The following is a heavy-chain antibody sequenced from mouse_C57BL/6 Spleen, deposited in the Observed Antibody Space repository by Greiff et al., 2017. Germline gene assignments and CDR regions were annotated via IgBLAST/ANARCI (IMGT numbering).Heavy chain of an antibody. D-gene: IGHD2-2*01. Sequence: VQLQQSGAELVRPGASVTLSCKASGYTFTDYEMHWVKQTPVHGLEWIGAIDPETGGTAYNQKFKGKAILTADKSSSTAYMEHRSLTSEDSAVYYCTRWFLAYWGQGTLVTVSA. J-gene: IGHJ3*01. CDR3: TRWFLAY. CDR1: GYTFTDYE. V-gene: IGHV1-15*01. CDR2: IDPETGGT.